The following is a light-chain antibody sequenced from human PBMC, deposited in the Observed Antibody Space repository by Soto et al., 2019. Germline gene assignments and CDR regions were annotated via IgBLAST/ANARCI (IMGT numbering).Light chain of an antibody. V-gene: IGLV2-14*01. CDR1: SSDVGGYNF. J-gene: IGLJ1*01. CDR2: EVN. CDR3: SSYTSSASYV. Sequence: QSVLTQPASVSGSPEQSITISCTGTSSDVGGYNFVSWYQHHPGKAPKLIISEVNNRPSGVSNRFSGSKSGNTASLTISGLQAEDEADYFCSSYTSSASYVFGTGTKLTVL.